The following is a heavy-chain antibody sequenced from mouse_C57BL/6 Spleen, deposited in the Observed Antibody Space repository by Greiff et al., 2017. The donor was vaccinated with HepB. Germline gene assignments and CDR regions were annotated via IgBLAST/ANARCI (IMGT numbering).Heavy chain of an antibody. D-gene: IGHD1-1*01. CDR3: ARETPYYYGSSYWYFDV. J-gene: IGHJ1*03. CDR1: GFTFSSYA. CDR2: ISDGGSYT. Sequence: EVQLVESGGGLVKPGGSLKLSCAASGFTFSSYAMSWVRQTPEKRLEWVATISDGGSYTYYPDNVKGRFTISRDNAKNNLYLQMSHLKSEDTAMYYCARETPYYYGSSYWYFDVWVTGTTVTVSS. V-gene: IGHV5-4*01.